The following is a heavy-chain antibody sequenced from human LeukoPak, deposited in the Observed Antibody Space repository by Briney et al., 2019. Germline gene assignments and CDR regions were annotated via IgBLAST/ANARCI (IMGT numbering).Heavy chain of an antibody. J-gene: IGHJ3*02. CDR3: ARAPPYYYDSSGYYGLDAFDI. CDR1: GYSFTSYW. Sequence: GESLKFSCKGSGYSFTSYWIGWVRQMPGKGLEWMGIIYPGDSDTRYSPSFQGQVTISADKSISTAYLQWSSLKASDTAMYYCARAPPYYYDSSGYYGLDAFDIWGQGTMVTVSS. V-gene: IGHV5-51*01. CDR2: IYPGDSDT. D-gene: IGHD3-22*01.